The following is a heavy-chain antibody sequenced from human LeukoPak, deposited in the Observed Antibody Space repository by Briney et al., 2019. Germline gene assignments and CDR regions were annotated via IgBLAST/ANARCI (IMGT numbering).Heavy chain of an antibody. V-gene: IGHV4-34*01. CDR1: GGSFSGYY. CDR2: INHSGST. D-gene: IGHD3-10*01. J-gene: IGHJ6*02. Sequence: SETLSLTCAVYGGSFSGYYWSWIRQPPGKGLEWIGEINHSGSTNYNPSLKSRVTISVDTSKNQFSLKLSSVTAADTAVYYCASNYYYYGSGSDYYYGMDVWGQGTTVTVSS. CDR3: ASNYYYYGSGSDYYYGMDV.